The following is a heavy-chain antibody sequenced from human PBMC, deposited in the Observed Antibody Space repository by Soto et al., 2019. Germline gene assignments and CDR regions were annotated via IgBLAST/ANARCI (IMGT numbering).Heavy chain of an antibody. D-gene: IGHD2-15*01. J-gene: IGHJ4*02. CDR3: AKENRRGHCSGGICYGYFDY. CDR2: ISGSGDST. Sequence: EVQLLESGGGLVQPGGSLRLSCTASGFTFSNYAMSWVRQAPGKGLEWVSTISGSGDSTNYADSVKGQFAISRDNSNNMLYVQMDSLRVEDTAVYYCAKENRRGHCSGGICYGYFDYWGQGTLVTVSS. CDR1: GFTFSNYA. V-gene: IGHV3-23*01.